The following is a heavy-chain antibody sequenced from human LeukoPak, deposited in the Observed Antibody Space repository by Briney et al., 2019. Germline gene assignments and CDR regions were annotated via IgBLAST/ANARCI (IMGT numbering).Heavy chain of an antibody. D-gene: IGHD3-22*01. J-gene: IGHJ5*02. CDR1: GYTFTSYY. CDR2: INPSGGST. Sequence: ASVKVSCKASGYTFTSYYMHWVRQAPGQGLEWMGIINPSGGSTSYAQKFQGRVTMTRDASTSTVYMELSSLRSEDTAVYYCAREHMGSYDSSPFDPWGQGTLVTVSS. CDR3: AREHMGSYDSSPFDP. V-gene: IGHV1-46*01.